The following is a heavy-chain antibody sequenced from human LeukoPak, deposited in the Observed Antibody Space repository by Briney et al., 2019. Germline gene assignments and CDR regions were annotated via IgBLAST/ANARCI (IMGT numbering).Heavy chain of an antibody. J-gene: IGHJ4*02. V-gene: IGHV4-4*07. CDR1: GDSISNY. CDR2: IHPSGST. CDR3: ARGPPLDFDY. Sequence: SETLSLTCTVSGDSISNYWSWIRQPAGKGLEWIGRIHPSGSTNYNPSLKSRVTLSVDTSKNQFSLKLNSVTAADTAVYYCARGPPLDFDYWGRGTLVTVSS.